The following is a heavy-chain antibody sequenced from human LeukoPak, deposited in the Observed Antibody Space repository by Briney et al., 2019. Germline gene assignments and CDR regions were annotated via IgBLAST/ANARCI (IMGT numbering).Heavy chain of an antibody. CDR2: ISSSSSYI. V-gene: IGHV3-21*01. CDR1: GFTFNSYS. D-gene: IGHD6-19*01. Sequence: PGGSLRLSCTASGFTFNSYSMNRVPQAPGKGLEGVSSISSSSSYIFYADPVKGRFTISRDNAKNSLYLQMNSLRAEDTAVYYCARAPTFSGWFDYWGQGTLVTVSS. J-gene: IGHJ4*02. CDR3: ARAPTFSGWFDY.